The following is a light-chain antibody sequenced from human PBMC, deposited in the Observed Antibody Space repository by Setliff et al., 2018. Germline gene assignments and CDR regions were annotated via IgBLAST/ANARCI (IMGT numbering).Light chain of an antibody. CDR2: DVT. Sequence: QSVLTQPASVSGSPGQSITFSCTGSSSDVGGYDYVSWYQQHPGKAPKLLIYDVTNWPSGVSNRFSGSKSGNTASLTISGLQAEDEAEYFCSSYTVGSTLSVFGTGTKVTVL. J-gene: IGLJ1*01. V-gene: IGLV2-14*03. CDR1: SSDVGGYDY. CDR3: SSYTVGSTLSV.